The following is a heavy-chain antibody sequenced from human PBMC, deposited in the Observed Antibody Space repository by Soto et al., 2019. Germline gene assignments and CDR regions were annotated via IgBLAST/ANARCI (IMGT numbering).Heavy chain of an antibody. D-gene: IGHD7-27*01. CDR1: GFTFTSSA. CDR3: AAELSTNWAYFDY. CDR2: IVVGSGNT. J-gene: IGHJ4*02. Sequence: QMQLVQSGPEVKKPGTSVKVSCKASGFTFTSSAVQWVRQARGQRLEWIGWIVVGSGNTNYAQKFQERVTITRDMSTSTAYMELSSLRSEDTAVYYCAAELSTNWAYFDYWGQGTLVTVSS. V-gene: IGHV1-58*01.